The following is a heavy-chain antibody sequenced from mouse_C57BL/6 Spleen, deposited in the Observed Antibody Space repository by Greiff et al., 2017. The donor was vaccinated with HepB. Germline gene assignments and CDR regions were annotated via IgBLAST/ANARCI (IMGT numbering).Heavy chain of an antibody. CDR3: ARRAYYYGSSYTLFDY. Sequence: QVQLQQPGAELVRPGSSVKLSCKASGYTFTSYWMDWVKQRPGQGLEWIGNIYPSDSETHYNQKFKDKATLTVDKSSSTAYMQLSSLTSEDSAVYYCARRAYYYGSSYTLFDYWGQGTTLTVSS. CDR1: GYTFTSYW. D-gene: IGHD1-1*01. V-gene: IGHV1-61*01. J-gene: IGHJ2*01. CDR2: IYPSDSET.